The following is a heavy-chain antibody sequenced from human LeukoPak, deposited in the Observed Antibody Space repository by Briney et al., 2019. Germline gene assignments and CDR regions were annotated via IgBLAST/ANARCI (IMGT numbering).Heavy chain of an antibody. CDR1: GFTFSSYS. CDR3: ARPPPGVAAAGTSYFDY. J-gene: IGHJ4*02. CDR2: ISSISSYI. V-gene: IGHV3-21*01. Sequence: PGGSLRLSCAASGFTFSSYSMNWVRQAPGKGLEWVSSISSISSYIYYADSVKGRSTISRDNAKNSLYLQMNSLRAEDTAVYYCARPPPGVAAAGTSYFDYWGQGTLVTVSS. D-gene: IGHD6-13*01.